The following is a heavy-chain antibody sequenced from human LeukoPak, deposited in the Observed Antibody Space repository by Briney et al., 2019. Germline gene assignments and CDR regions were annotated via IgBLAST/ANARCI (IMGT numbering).Heavy chain of an antibody. V-gene: IGHV3-23*01. CDR3: AREREYNYGHMLGY. CDR1: GFTFSSYA. CDR2: ISGSGGST. Sequence: PGGSLRLSCAASGFTFSSYAMSWVRQAPGKGLEWVSAISGSGGSTYYADSVKGRITISRDNSKNTLYLQMNSLRAEDTAVYYCAREREYNYGHMLGYWGQGTLVPVSS. J-gene: IGHJ4*02. D-gene: IGHD5-18*01.